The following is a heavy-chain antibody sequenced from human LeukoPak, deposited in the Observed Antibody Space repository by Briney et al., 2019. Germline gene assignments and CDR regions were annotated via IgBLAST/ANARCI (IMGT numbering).Heavy chain of an antibody. Sequence: ASVKVSCKASGYTFTSYAMNWVRQAPGQGLEWMGWINTNTGNPTYAQGFTGRFVFSLDTSVSTAYLQISSLKAEDTAVYYCARDLYYDSSGYYHLFDYWGQGTLVTVSS. CDR3: ARDLYYDSSGYYHLFDY. CDR2: INTNTGNP. D-gene: IGHD3-22*01. CDR1: GYTFTSYA. V-gene: IGHV7-4-1*02. J-gene: IGHJ4*02.